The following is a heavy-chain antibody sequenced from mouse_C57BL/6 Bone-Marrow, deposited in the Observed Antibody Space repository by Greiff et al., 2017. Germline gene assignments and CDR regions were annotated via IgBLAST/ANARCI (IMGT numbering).Heavy chain of an antibody. CDR2: IYPGSGST. CDR1: GYTFTSYW. J-gene: IGHJ2*01. CDR3: ARDDGYYVDY. V-gene: IGHV1-55*01. Sequence: VQLQQPGAELVKPGASVKMSCKASGYTFTSYWITWVKQRPGQGLEWIGDIYPGSGSTNYNEKFKGKATLTVDTSSSTAYMQLISLTSYDSAVYYCARDDGYYVDYWGQGTTLTVSS. D-gene: IGHD2-3*01.